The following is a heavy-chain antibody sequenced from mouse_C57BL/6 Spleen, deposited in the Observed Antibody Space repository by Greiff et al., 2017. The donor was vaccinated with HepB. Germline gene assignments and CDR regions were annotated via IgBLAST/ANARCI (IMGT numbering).Heavy chain of an antibody. CDR1: GYTFTDYY. Sequence: QVQLQQSGAELVKPGASVKISCKASGYTFTDYYINWVKQRPGQGLEWIGKLGPGSGSTYYNEKFKGKATLTADKSSSTAYMQLSSLTSEDSAVYFCAGPEAMDYWGQGTSVTVSS. V-gene: IGHV1-77*01. CDR2: LGPGSGST. J-gene: IGHJ4*01. CDR3: AGPEAMDY.